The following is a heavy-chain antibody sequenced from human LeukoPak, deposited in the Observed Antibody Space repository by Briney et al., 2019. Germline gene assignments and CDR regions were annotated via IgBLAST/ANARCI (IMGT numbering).Heavy chain of an antibody. CDR3: ARVGERAIAALWSY. J-gene: IGHJ4*02. D-gene: IGHD5-12*01. CDR1: GYTLTAYY. V-gene: IGHV1-2*02. Sequence: ASVKVSCKASGYTLTAYYMHWVRQAPGQGLECMGWINPNSGDTEYAHKFQGRVTMTRDTSINTAYMELTSLRSDDTAVYYCARVGERAIAALWSYWGQGTPVTVSS. CDR2: INPNSGDT.